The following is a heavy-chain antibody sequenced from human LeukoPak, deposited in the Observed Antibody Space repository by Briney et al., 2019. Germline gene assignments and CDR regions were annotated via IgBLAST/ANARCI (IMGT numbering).Heavy chain of an antibody. D-gene: IGHD5-18*01. CDR3: ARDSGIVTAMVTYDYYYYYMDV. J-gene: IGHJ6*03. CDR2: ISSSGST. Sequence: SETLSLTCAVYGGSFSGYYWSWIRQPAGKGLEWIGRISSSGSTNYNPSLKSRVTISVDTSKNQFSLKLSSVTAADTAVYYCARDSGIVTAMVTYDYYYYYMDVWGKGTTVTVSS. V-gene: IGHV4-4*07. CDR1: GGSFSGYY.